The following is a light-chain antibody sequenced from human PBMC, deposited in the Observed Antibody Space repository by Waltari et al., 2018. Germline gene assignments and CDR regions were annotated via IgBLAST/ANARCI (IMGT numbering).Light chain of an antibody. CDR1: QSVSSSY. CDR2: STS. CDR3: QQFGDSPPSWT. V-gene: IGKV3-20*01. Sequence: EIVLTQSPGTLSLSPGERATLSCRASQSVSSSYLAWYQHKPGQAPRLRIYSTSSRATGIPDRFSGSGSGTDFTLTISRLEPEDFAMYYCQQFGDSPPSWTFGQGTKVEIK. J-gene: IGKJ1*01.